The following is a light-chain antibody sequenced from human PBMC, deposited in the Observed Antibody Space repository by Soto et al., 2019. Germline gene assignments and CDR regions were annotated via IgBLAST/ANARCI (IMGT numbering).Light chain of an antibody. CDR2: DAS. J-gene: IGKJ1*01. Sequence: ENRLKKSAAALSLSTGESATLTCRASQSIGTYLAWYQQKPGQAPRLLIYDASKRITGIPARFSGSGSGTDFTRTISSLEPEDFAVYYCQHRFNWPRTFGQGTKVDIK. V-gene: IGKV3-11*01. CDR3: QHRFNWPRT. CDR1: QSIGTY.